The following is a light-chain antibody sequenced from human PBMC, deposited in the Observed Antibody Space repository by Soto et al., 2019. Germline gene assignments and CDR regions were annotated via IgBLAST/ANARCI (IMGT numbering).Light chain of an antibody. CDR1: SRDVGVFDS. Sequence: SVLTQPASVSGSPGQSITISCIGTSRDVGVFDSVSWFQQHPGKVPKLLIYDVINRPSGVSYRFSGSRSGNTASLTISGLQVEEEADYYCNSYTSRGPPNSVSGTGTKVTVL. J-gene: IGLJ1*01. CDR3: NSYTSRGPPNSV. V-gene: IGLV2-14*03. CDR2: DVI.